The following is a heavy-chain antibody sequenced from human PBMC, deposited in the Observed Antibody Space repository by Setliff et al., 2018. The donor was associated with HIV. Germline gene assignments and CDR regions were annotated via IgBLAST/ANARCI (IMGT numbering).Heavy chain of an antibody. J-gene: IGHJ4*02. D-gene: IGHD3-9*01. V-gene: IGHV4-39*01. CDR1: GGSIMTGDW. CDR2: IYYSGST. Sequence: SETLSLTCAVSGGSIMTGDWWSWVRQSPGKGLEWIGSIYYSGSTYYNPSLKSRVTISVDTSKDQFSLRLSSVTAADTAVYYCTRHGAYYEFLTYYYPRYSFDFWGQGTLVTVSS. CDR3: TRHGAYYEFLTYYYPRYSFDF.